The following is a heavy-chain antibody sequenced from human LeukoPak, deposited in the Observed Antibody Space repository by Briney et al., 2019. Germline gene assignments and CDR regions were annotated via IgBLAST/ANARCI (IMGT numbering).Heavy chain of an antibody. J-gene: IGHJ3*02. D-gene: IGHD6-13*01. CDR2: ISGNGGST. CDR1: GFTFSSYA. CDR3: ATGAAAGLAFDI. V-gene: IGHV3-23*01. Sequence: GGSLRLSCAASGFTFSSYAMSWVRQAPGKGLEWVSAISGNGGSTYYADSVKGRFTISRDNSKNTLYLQMNSLRAEDTAVYYCATGAAAGLAFDIWGQGTMVTVSS.